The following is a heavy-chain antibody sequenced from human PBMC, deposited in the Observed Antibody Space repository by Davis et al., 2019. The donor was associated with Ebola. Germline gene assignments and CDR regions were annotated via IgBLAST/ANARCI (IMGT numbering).Heavy chain of an antibody. D-gene: IGHD3-16*01. J-gene: IGHJ6*02. CDR3: ARFFSARTFRSKSYYYCGMDV. V-gene: IGHV3-11*01. CDR2: ISSSGSTI. Sequence: PGGSLRLSCAASGFTFSDYYMSWIRQAPGKGLEWVSYISSSGSTIYYADSVKGRFTISRDNAKNPLYLQMNSLRAEDTAVYYCARFFSARTFRSKSYYYCGMDVWGQGTTVTVSS. CDR1: GFTFSDYY.